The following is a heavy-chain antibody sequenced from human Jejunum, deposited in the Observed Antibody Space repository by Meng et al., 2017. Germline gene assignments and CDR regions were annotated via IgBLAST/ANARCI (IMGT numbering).Heavy chain of an antibody. CDR2: IHHSGTT. J-gene: IGHJ5*02. V-gene: IGHV4-34*01. CDR3: VRRRSGASSLFDL. CDR1: GWSWSGYC. Sequence: QFKVQQWAAGVLKPTDIPSLTCAFCGWSWSGYCWSWIRQAQEKGLEYLGDIHHSGTTTCMPSPRSRLTISLDTSKNQFSMTLNSVTAADTAIYYCVRRRSGASSLFDLWGPGTLVTVSS. D-gene: IGHD2-15*01.